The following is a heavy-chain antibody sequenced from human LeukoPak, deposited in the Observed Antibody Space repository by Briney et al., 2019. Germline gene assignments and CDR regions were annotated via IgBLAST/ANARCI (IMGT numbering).Heavy chain of an antibody. D-gene: IGHD1-7*01. J-gene: IGHJ4*02. CDR1: GFTFSSYA. CDR2: ISYDGSNK. Sequence: PGRSLRLSCAASGFTFSSYAMHWVRQAPGKGLEWVAVISYDGSNKYYADSVKGRLTISRDNSKNTLYLQMNSLRAEDTAVYYCARDRNLELKDFDYWGQGTLVTVSS. V-gene: IGHV3-30-3*01. CDR3: ARDRNLELKDFDY.